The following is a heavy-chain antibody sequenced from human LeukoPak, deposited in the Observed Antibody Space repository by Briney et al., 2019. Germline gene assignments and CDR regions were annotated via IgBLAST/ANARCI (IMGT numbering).Heavy chain of an antibody. Sequence: PGGSLRLSCAASGFTFDDYAMHWVRQAPGKGLEWVSGISWNSGSIGYADSVKGRFTISRDNAKNSLYLQMNSLRAEDTALYYCAKENAAIAGNYFDYWGQGTLVTVSS. CDR3: AKENAAIAGNYFDY. CDR1: GFTFDDYA. D-gene: IGHD1-26*01. V-gene: IGHV3-9*01. J-gene: IGHJ4*02. CDR2: ISWNSGSI.